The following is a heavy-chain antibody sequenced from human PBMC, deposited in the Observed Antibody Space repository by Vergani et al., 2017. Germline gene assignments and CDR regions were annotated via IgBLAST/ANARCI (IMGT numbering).Heavy chain of an antibody. CDR3: ARYVAVAGTTCRPRPVVLDAFDI. CDR1: GFSLSTSGMC. Sequence: QVTLRESGPALVKPTQTLTLTCTFSGFSLSTSGMCVSWIRQPPGKALEWLARIDWDDDKYYSTSLKTRLTISKDTSKNQVVLTMTNMDPVDTATYYCARYVAVAGTTCRPRPVVLDAFDIWGQGTMVTVSS. V-gene: IGHV2-70*15. CDR2: IDWDDDK. D-gene: IGHD6-19*01. J-gene: IGHJ3*02.